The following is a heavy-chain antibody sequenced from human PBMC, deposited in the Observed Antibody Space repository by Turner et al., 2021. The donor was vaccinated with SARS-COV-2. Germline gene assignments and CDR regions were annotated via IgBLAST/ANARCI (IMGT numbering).Heavy chain of an antibody. V-gene: IGHV1-24*01. D-gene: IGHD2-21*02. CDR2: VDPEDGET. J-gene: IGHJ4*02. Sequence: QVQLVQSGAEVKKPGASVKVSCKVSGYTLLELSMHWVRQAPGKGLEWMGGVDPEDGETIYAQKFQGRVTMTEDTSTDTAYMELSSLRSEDTAMYYCATGYAYCGGDCSIYYWGQGTLVAVSS. CDR3: ATGYAYCGGDCSIYY. CDR1: GYTLLELS.